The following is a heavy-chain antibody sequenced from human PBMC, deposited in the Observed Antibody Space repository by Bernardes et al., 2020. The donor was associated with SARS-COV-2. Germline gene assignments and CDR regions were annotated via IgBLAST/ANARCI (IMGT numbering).Heavy chain of an antibody. CDR3: ARDFSVHDYGDYFNEFDY. D-gene: IGHD4-17*01. J-gene: IGHJ4*02. CDR1: GYTFTGYY. V-gene: IGHV1-2*02. Sequence: ASVKVSCKASGYTFTGYYMHWVRQAPGQGLEWMGWINPNSGGTNYAQKFQGRVTMTRDTSISTAYMELSRLRSDDTAVYYCARDFSVHDYGDYFNEFDYWGQGTLVTVSS. CDR2: INPNSGGT.